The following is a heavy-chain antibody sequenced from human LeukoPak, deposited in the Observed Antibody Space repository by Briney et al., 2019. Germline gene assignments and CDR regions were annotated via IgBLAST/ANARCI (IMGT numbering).Heavy chain of an antibody. J-gene: IGHJ4*02. Sequence: GGSLRLSCAASGFTFSTYWMHWVRQAPGKGLVWVSCVSTDGSNTNYADSVKGRFTISRDNAKSTLYLQMNSLRADDTAVYYCASGRYRVTPGGQGTLVTVSS. V-gene: IGHV3-74*01. CDR2: VSTDGSNT. CDR1: GFTFSTYW. CDR3: ASGRYRVTP. D-gene: IGHD1-26*01.